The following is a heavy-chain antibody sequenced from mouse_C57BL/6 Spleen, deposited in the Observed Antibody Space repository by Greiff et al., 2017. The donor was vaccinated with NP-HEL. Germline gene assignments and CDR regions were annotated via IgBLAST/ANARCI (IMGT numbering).Heavy chain of an antibody. Sequence: QVQLQQSGAELARPGASVKLSCKASGYTFTSYGISWVKQRTGQGLEWIGEIYPRRGNTYYNEKFKGKATLTADKSSSTAYMELRSLTSEDSAVYFCAGSYGVGDYWGQGTTLTVSS. CDR2: IYPRRGNT. D-gene: IGHD1-1*01. CDR1: GYTFTSYG. CDR3: AGSYGVGDY. V-gene: IGHV1-81*01. J-gene: IGHJ2*01.